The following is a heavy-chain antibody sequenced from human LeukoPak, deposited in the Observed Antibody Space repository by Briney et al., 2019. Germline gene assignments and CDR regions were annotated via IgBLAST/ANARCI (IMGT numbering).Heavy chain of an antibody. CDR2: ISSSGSTI. Sequence: PGGSLRLSCAASGFTFSDYYMSWIRQAPGKGLEWVSYISSSGSTIYYADSVKGRFIISRDNAKNSLYLQMNSLRAEDTAVYYCARDPVRYCSSTSCSTPPGGWFDPWGQGTLVTVSS. V-gene: IGHV3-11*01. CDR1: GFTFSDYY. J-gene: IGHJ5*02. D-gene: IGHD2-2*01. CDR3: ARDPVRYCSSTSCSTPPGGWFDP.